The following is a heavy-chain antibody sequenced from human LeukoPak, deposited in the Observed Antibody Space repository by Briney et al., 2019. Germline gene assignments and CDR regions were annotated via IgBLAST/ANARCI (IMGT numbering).Heavy chain of an antibody. D-gene: IGHD4-23*01. V-gene: IGHV4-59*01. CDR2: IYYSGST. CDR1: GGSISSYY. Sequence: PSETLSLTCTVSGGSISSYYWIWIRQPPGKGLKWIGYIYYSGSTNYNPSLKSRVTISVDTSKNQFSLKLSSVTAADTAVYYCARVSRGTVVPWYYDYWGQGTLVTVSS. J-gene: IGHJ4*02. CDR3: ARVSRGTVVPWYYDY.